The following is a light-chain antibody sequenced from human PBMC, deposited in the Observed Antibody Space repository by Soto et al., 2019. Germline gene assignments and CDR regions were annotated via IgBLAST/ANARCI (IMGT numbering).Light chain of an antibody. CDR1: QTISTS. V-gene: IGKV1-5*01. CDR3: QPSSSDLIT. Sequence: DIQVTASPPTLSASLGDRVTITCRAGQTISTSIAWYQQKRGKAPKLLAYDASTLQSGVASRFRGSGSGTEVTLIISGLQPDDSATYYCQPSSSDLITFGQRPRLEI. CDR2: DAS. J-gene: IGKJ5*01.